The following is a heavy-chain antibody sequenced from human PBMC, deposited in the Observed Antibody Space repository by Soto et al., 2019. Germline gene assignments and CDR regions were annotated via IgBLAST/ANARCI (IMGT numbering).Heavy chain of an antibody. Sequence: LRLSCVVPGVILSGYGMHWVRQAPGKGLEWVAVIRFDGSNIYYADSVKGRFTISRDNSKNTLYLQMNSLRAEDTAIYYCAKDILMGYDFWSGYFQSSYFDYWGQGTLVTVSS. J-gene: IGHJ4*02. V-gene: IGHV3-33*06. CDR1: GVILSGYG. D-gene: IGHD3-3*01. CDR3: AKDILMGYDFWSGYFQSSYFDY. CDR2: IRFDGSNI.